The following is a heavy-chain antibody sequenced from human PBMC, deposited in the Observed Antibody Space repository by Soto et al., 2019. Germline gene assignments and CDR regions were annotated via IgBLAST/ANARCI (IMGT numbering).Heavy chain of an antibody. V-gene: IGHV3-30*18. CDR3: AKWLLAIVGTTLPFYAFSI. CDR2: ISHDGSYK. J-gene: IGHJ3*02. CDR1: GFSFTTYV. D-gene: IGHD1-26*01. Sequence: GGSLRLSCAASGFSFTTYVMHWVRQAPGKGLEWVAVISHDGSYKYYGDAVKGRFTISRDTSKNAVYLEMNSLRPEDTAVYYCAKWLLAIVGTTLPFYAFSICAEVTMFTVPS.